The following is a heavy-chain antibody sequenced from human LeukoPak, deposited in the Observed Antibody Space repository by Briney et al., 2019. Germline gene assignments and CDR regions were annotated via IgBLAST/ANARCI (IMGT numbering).Heavy chain of an antibody. CDR1: GGSISSYY. CDR3: ARFSNFRGLLDY. D-gene: IGHD7-27*01. V-gene: IGHV4-59*01. CDR2: IYYSGST. J-gene: IGHJ4*02. Sequence: PSETLSLTCTVSGGSISSYYWSWLRQPPGKGLEWIGYIYYSGSTNHNPSLKSRVTISVDTSKNQFSLKLSSVTAADTAVYYCARFSNFRGLLDYWGQGTLVTVSS.